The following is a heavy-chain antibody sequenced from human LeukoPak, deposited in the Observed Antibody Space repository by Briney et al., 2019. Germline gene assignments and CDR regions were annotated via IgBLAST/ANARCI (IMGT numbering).Heavy chain of an antibody. CDR2: ISGSGGTT. Sequence: PGRSLRLSCAASGFTFSSYAMSWVRQAPGKGLEWVSAISGSGGTTYYADSVKGRFTISRDNSKNTLFLQMNSLRAEDTAVYYCAKSLYYNSGSGVYWGQGTLVTVSS. J-gene: IGHJ4*02. CDR1: GFTFSSYA. CDR3: AKSLYYNSGSGVY. V-gene: IGHV3-23*01. D-gene: IGHD3-10*01.